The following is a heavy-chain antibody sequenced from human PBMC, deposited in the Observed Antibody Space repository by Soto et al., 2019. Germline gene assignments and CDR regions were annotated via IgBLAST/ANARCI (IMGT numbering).Heavy chain of an antibody. D-gene: IGHD2-15*01. J-gene: IGHJ6*02. CDR2: IIPIFGTA. CDR3: ASAPNGGYCSGGSCYLMDV. CDR1: GCTFSSYA. Sequence: QVQLVQSGAEVKKPGSSVKVSCKASGCTFSSYAISWVRQAPGQGLEWMGWIIPIFGTANYAQKVQGRVTITEDESTITAYMELSSLRSEDTAVYYCASAPNGGYCSGGSCYLMDVWGQGTTVSVSS. V-gene: IGHV1-69*12.